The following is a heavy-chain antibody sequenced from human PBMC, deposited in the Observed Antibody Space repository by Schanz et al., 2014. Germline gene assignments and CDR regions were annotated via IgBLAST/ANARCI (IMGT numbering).Heavy chain of an antibody. CDR3: VSQTGSPTS. CDR1: GFTFSDYW. J-gene: IGHJ5*02. D-gene: IGHD6-13*01. CDR2: RKHDGGVK. V-gene: IGHV3-7*02. Sequence: EVQLVESGGGLVQPGGSLRLSCTASGFTFSDYWMSSVRQAPGKGPEWVANRKHDGGVKDYVDSVQGRFTISRDNAKMSRFLQMNSQRVEDTAVEFCVSQTGSPTSWGQGTLVNCSS.